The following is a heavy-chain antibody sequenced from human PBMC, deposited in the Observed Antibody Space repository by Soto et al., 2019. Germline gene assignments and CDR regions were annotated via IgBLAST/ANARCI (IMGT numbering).Heavy chain of an antibody. V-gene: IGHV1-46*01. CDR1: GYTFTSYY. CDR3: ASPKTREAVAGSSPFYYYYGMDV. Sequence: SSVKVSCKASGYTFTSYYMHWVRQAPGQGLEWMGIINPSGGSTSYAQKFQGRVTMTRDTSTSTVYMELSSLRSEDTAVYYCASPKTREAVAGSSPFYYYYGMDVWGQGTTVTVSS. J-gene: IGHJ6*02. CDR2: INPSGGST. D-gene: IGHD6-19*01.